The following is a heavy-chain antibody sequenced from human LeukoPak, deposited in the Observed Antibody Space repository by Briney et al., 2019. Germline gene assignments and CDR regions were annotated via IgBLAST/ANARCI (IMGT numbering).Heavy chain of an antibody. CDR3: ARGVQLGEMSYYYYYMDV. Sequence: ASVKVSCKASGYTFTSYYMHWVRQAPGQGLEWMGIINPSGGSTSYAQKFQGRVTMTRDMSTSTVYMELSSLRSEDTAVYYCARGVQLGEMSYYYYYMDVWGKGTTVTISS. CDR2: INPSGGST. CDR1: GYTFTSYY. J-gene: IGHJ6*03. D-gene: IGHD5-18*01. V-gene: IGHV1-46*01.